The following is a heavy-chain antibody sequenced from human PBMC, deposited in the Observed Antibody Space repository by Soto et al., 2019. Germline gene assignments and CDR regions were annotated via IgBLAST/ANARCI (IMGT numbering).Heavy chain of an antibody. CDR1: GYTLTELS. Sequence: ASVKVSCKVSGYTLTELSMHWVRQAPGKGLEWMGGFGPEDGETIYAQKFQGRVTMTEDTSTDTAYMELSSLRSEDTAVYYCAVYCTNGVCYRVFDYWGQGTLVTVSS. V-gene: IGHV1-24*01. CDR3: AVYCTNGVCYRVFDY. CDR2: FGPEDGET. J-gene: IGHJ4*02. D-gene: IGHD2-8*01.